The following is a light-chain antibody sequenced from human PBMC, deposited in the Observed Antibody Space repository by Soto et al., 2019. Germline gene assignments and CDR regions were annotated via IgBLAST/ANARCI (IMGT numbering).Light chain of an antibody. Sequence: EVGFTQSPGTLSLSQGERATLSCRASQSVSSSYLAWYQQKPGQAPRLLIYGASSRATGIPDRFSGSGSGTDFTLTISRLEPEDFAVYYCQQYGSSPWTFCQGTKVAIK. J-gene: IGKJ1*01. CDR1: QSVSSSY. V-gene: IGKV3-20*01. CDR2: GAS. CDR3: QQYGSSPWT.